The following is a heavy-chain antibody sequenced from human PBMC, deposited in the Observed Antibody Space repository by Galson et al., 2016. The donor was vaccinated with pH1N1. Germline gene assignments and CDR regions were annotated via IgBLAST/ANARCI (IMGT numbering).Heavy chain of an antibody. CDR2: IDPSDGTT. CDR3: ASPMGHDYRALLTDY. D-gene: IGHD4-11*01. J-gene: IGHJ4*02. Sequence: WMGIIDPSDGTTTYSQKFQGRITMTRDTPTNSVYMELSSLRSEDTAIYYCASPMGHDYRALLTDYWGQGTLVTVSS. V-gene: IGHV1-46*01.